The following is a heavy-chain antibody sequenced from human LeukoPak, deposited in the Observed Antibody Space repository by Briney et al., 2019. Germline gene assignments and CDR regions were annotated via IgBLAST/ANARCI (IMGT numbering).Heavy chain of an antibody. CDR2: ISAYNGNT. Sequence: ASVKVSCKASGYTFTSYGISWVRQAPGQGLEWMGWISAYNGNTNYAQKLQGRVTMTTDTSTSTAYMELRSLTSDDTALYYCARDTARITTPGGPDYWGQGTLVTVSS. CDR1: GYTFTSYG. CDR3: ARDTARITTPGGPDY. J-gene: IGHJ4*02. V-gene: IGHV1-18*01. D-gene: IGHD6-13*01.